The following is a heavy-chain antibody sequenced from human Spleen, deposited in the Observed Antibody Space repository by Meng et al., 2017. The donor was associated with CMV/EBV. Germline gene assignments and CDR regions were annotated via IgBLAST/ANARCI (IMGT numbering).Heavy chain of an antibody. Sequence: SGHAITNGDNSWGCIRQHPGKGLGWIGYISYSASTYSDPSLKNRVTISLNTSKNQFSLKLTSVTAANTAVYYCAKERRGYNYVYYFHYWGQGTLVTVSS. CDR3: AKERRGYNYVYYFHY. D-gene: IGHD5-18*01. CDR2: ISYSAST. CDR1: GHAITNGDNS. J-gene: IGHJ4*02. V-gene: IGHV4-31*02.